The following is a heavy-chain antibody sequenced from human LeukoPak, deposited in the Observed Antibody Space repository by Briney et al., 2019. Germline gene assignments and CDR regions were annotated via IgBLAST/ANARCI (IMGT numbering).Heavy chain of an antibody. CDR1: GGSISSGGYY. D-gene: IGHD5-24*01. Sequence: SQTLSLTCTVSGGSISSGGYYWSWIRQHPGKGLEWIGYIYYSGCINYNPSLKSRVSMSIDTSKNQLSLNLRSLTAADTAVYYCARHVSAYNPHWYFDLWGRGTLVTVSA. J-gene: IGHJ2*01. CDR3: ARHVSAYNPHWYFDL. CDR2: IYYSGCI. V-gene: IGHV4-31*03.